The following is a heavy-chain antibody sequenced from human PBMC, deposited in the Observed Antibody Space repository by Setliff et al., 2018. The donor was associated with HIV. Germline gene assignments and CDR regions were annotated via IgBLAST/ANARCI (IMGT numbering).Heavy chain of an antibody. CDR3: ARERRAVAGSGYYYGMDV. D-gene: IGHD6-19*01. V-gene: IGHV3-21*01. CDR2: ISSRGNYI. Sequence: PGGSLRLSCAVSGFAFSSYSMNWVRQAPGKGLEWVSSISSRGNYIYYADSVKGRMPISRDNAKNSLYLQMNSLRAEDTAVYYCARERRAVAGSGYYYGMDVWGQGTTVTVSS. J-gene: IGHJ6*02. CDR1: GFAFSSYS.